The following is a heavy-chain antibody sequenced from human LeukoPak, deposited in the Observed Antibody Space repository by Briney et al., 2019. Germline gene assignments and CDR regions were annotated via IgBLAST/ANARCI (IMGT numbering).Heavy chain of an antibody. CDR2: IWSDGSRT. CDR1: GFIFSNYG. CDR3: ARDPNLDY. Sequence: GGSLRLSCAASGFIFSNYGIHWVRQAPGEGPEWVAVIWSDGSRTNYADAVKGRFTISRDNSRNTVYLQMNSLRVDDTAVYYCARDPNLDYWGQGTLVTVSS. J-gene: IGHJ4*02. V-gene: IGHV3-33*01.